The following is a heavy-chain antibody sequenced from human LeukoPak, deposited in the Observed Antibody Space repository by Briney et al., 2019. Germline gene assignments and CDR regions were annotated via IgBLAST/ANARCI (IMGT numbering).Heavy chain of an antibody. D-gene: IGHD2-2*01. Sequence: GGSLRLSCAASGFTFSSYVMHWVRQAPGKGLEWVAVISYDGSNKHYADSVKGRFTISRDNSKNTLYLQMNSLRAEDTAVYYCAKRPGGVGYWGQGTLVTVSS. J-gene: IGHJ4*02. V-gene: IGHV3-30-3*02. CDR3: AKRPGGVGY. CDR2: ISYDGSNK. CDR1: GFTFSSYV.